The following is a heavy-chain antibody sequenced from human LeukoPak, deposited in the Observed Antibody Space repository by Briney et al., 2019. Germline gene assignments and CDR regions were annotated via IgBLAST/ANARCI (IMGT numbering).Heavy chain of an antibody. CDR1: GFIFNNYG. CDR3: AKDSPPPNPFET. J-gene: IGHJ5*02. CDR2: TRYGGSDK. D-gene: IGHD3-9*01. V-gene: IGHV3-30*02. Sequence: GGSLRLSCAASGFIFNNYGMHWVRQAPGKGLEWVAVTRYGGSDKKYADSVKGRFTISGDNSRNTVYLQMNSLRGEDSAVYYCAKDSPPPNPFETWGQGTLVTSPQ.